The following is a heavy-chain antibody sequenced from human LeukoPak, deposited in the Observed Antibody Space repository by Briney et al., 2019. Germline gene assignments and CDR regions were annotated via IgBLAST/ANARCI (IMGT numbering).Heavy chain of an antibody. Sequence: GGSLRLSCAASGNYWMHWVRQAPGKGLVWVSHVNSDGSWTSHADSVKGRFTISKDNAKNTLYLQMNGLRVEDTAVYYCARIGYSISWSGDYWGQGSLVTVSS. J-gene: IGHJ4*02. D-gene: IGHD6-13*01. CDR2: VNSDGSWT. CDR3: ARIGYSISWSGDY. CDR1: GNYW. V-gene: IGHV3-74*01.